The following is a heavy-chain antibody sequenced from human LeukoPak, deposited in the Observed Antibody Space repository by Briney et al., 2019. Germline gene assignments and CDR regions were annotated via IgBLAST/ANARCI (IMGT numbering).Heavy chain of an antibody. CDR2: IYPDDSDT. CDR1: GYSFSSYW. Sequence: GESLKISCKGSGYSFSSYWIGWVRQMPGKGLEWMGIIYPDDSDTRYSPSFQGQVTISADKSISHAYLQWSSRKASDTAMYYCSRSYTTSADAFYIWGQGTMVTVSS. V-gene: IGHV5-51*01. D-gene: IGHD6-6*01. CDR3: SRSYTTSADAFYI. J-gene: IGHJ3*02.